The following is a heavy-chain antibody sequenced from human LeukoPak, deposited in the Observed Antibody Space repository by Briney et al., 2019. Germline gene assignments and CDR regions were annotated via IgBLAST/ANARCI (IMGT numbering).Heavy chain of an antibody. CDR1: GFTFSSYA. V-gene: IGHV3-30*04. J-gene: IGHJ4*02. Sequence: GGSLRLSCAASGFTFSSYAMLWVRQAPGKGLEWVAVISYDGSNKYYADSVKGRFTISRDNSKNTLYLQMNSLRAEDTAVYYCARDVGATPGYFDYWGQGTLVTVSS. CDR2: ISYDGSNK. CDR3: ARDVGATPGYFDY. D-gene: IGHD1-26*01.